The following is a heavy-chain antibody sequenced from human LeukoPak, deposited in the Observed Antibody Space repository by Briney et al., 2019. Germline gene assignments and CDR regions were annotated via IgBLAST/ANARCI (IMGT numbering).Heavy chain of an antibody. D-gene: IGHD4-11*01. Sequence: ASVKVSCKASGYTFTGYYMHWVRQATGQGLEWMGWMKPNSGNTGYAQKFQGRVTMTRNTSISTAYMELSSLRSEDTAVYYCARVPTYKYSNRRRYWFDPWGQGTLVTVSS. CDR3: ARVPTYKYSNRRRYWFDP. V-gene: IGHV1-8*02. CDR1: GYTFTGYY. J-gene: IGHJ5*02. CDR2: MKPNSGNT.